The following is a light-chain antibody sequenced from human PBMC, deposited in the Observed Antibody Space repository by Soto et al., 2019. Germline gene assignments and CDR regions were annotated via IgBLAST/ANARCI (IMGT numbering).Light chain of an antibody. CDR1: SGHSSYA. CDR2: LNSDGSH. CDR3: QTWGTGNVV. J-gene: IGLJ2*01. Sequence: QPVLTQSPSASASLGASVKLTCTLSSGHSSYAIAWHQQQPEKGPRYLMKLNSDGSHSKGDGIPDRFSGSSSGAERYLTSPSLQSEDEADYYCQTWGTGNVVFGGGTKLTVL. V-gene: IGLV4-69*01.